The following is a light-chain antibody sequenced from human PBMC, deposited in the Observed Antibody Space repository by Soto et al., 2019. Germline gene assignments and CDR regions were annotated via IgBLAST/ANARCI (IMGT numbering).Light chain of an antibody. Sequence: EIVMTQSPATLSVSPGERATLSCRASQSVSSNLAWYQQKPGQAPRLLIYGASTMATGIPTRFSGSGSGTEFTLTISSLHSEDFAVYYCQQYNNWWTFGQGTQVEIK. J-gene: IGKJ1*01. CDR3: QQYNNWWT. CDR2: GAS. CDR1: QSVSSN. V-gene: IGKV3-15*01.